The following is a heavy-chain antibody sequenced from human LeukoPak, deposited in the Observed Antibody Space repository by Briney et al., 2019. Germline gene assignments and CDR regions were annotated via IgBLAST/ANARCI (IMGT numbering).Heavy chain of an antibody. D-gene: IGHD3-3*02. Sequence: PGGSLRLSCAASGFTFSSHWMSWVRQAPGKGLGGVANINQDGSEKEYVDSVKGRFTISRDNAKKSLYLQMNRLTAEDTAVYYCARGSNLRPANAFDMWGQGTMVTVSS. V-gene: IGHV3-7*04. CDR2: INQDGSEK. J-gene: IGHJ3*02. CDR1: GFTFSSHW. CDR3: ARGSNLRPANAFDM.